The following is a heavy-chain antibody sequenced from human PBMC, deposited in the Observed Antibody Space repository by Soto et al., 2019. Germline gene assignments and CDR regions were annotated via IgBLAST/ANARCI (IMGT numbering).Heavy chain of an antibody. CDR1: GFTFSSYA. Sequence: QVQLVESGGGVVQPGRSLRLSCAASGFTFSSYAMHWVRQAPGKGLEWVAVISYDGSNKYYADSVKGRFTISRDNSNNTLYLQMNSLRAEDTAVYYCAGVKSIGPFDYWGQGTLVTVSS. CDR3: AGVKSIGPFDY. J-gene: IGHJ4*02. CDR2: ISYDGSNK. D-gene: IGHD2-15*01. V-gene: IGHV3-30-3*01.